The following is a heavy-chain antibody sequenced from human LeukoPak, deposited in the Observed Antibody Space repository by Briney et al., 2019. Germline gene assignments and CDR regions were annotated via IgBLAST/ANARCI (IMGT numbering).Heavy chain of an antibody. V-gene: IGHV3-30*02. CDR3: AKIPPKGVATIGGLVY. CDR2: IRYDGSNK. D-gene: IGHD5-12*01. CDR1: GFTFSSYG. Sequence: GGSLRLSCAASGFTFSSYGMHWVRQAPGKGLEWVAFIRYDGSNKYYADSVKGRFTISRDNSKNTLYLQMNSLRAEDTAVYYCAKIPPKGVATIGGLVYWGQGTLVTVSS. J-gene: IGHJ4*02.